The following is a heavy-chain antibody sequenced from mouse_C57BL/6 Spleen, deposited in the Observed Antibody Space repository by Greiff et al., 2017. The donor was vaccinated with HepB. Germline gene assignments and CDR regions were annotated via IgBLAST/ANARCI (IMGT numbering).Heavy chain of an antibody. Sequence: VQLQQPGAELVKPGASVKLSCKASGYTFTSYWMHWVKQRPGQGLEWIGMIHPNSGSTNYNEKFKSKATLTVDKSSSTAYMQLSSLTSEDSAVYYCARAADYGSSYWYFDVWGTGTTVTVSS. CDR2: IHPNSGST. CDR3: ARAADYGSSYWYFDV. D-gene: IGHD1-1*01. V-gene: IGHV1-64*01. J-gene: IGHJ1*03. CDR1: GYTFTSYW.